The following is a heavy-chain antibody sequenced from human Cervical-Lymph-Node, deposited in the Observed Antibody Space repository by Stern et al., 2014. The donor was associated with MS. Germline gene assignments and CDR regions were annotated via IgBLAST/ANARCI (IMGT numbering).Heavy chain of an antibody. CDR1: GYMFSGYG. J-gene: IGHJ3*02. CDR3: ARDGDNDVYDI. V-gene: IGHV1-18*01. Sequence: VQLEESGAEVKKLGASVKVSCKASGYMFSGYGIAWVRQAPRKGPEWMGWVSGYNGDTNYAQKFQGRVSMTTDRSTNTAYMELRSLTSDDTAVYYCARDGDNDVYDIWGQGTMVIVSS. D-gene: IGHD4-17*01. CDR2: VSGYNGDT.